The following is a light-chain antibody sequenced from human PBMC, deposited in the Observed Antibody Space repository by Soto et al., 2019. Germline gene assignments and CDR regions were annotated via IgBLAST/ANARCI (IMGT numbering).Light chain of an antibody. V-gene: IGLV2-14*01. Sequence: QSALTQPASVSGSPGQSFTISCTGTSSDVGGYNCVSWYQQHPGKAPKLMIYEVSNRPSGVSNRFSGSKSGHTASLTISGLQAEDEDDYYCSSYTSSSTPLFGGGTKLTVL. CDR1: SSDVGGYNC. J-gene: IGLJ2*01. CDR3: SSYTSSSTPL. CDR2: EVS.